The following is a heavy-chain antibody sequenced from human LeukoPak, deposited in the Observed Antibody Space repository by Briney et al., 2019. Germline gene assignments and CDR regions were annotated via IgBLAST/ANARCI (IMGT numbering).Heavy chain of an antibody. CDR2: VFDSGRT. V-gene: IGHV4-59*11. J-gene: IGHJ4*02. CDR3: TTIKRGNIFGYFDF. D-gene: IGHD5-18*01. CDR1: GGSMTTHH. Sequence: SETLSLTCTVSGGSMTTHHWNWIRQTPGKGLEWIGYVFDSGRTKENPSLKSRVTLSADTSKNQLSLRLSSVTAANTAVYYCTTIKRGNIFGYFDFWGQGILVTVSS.